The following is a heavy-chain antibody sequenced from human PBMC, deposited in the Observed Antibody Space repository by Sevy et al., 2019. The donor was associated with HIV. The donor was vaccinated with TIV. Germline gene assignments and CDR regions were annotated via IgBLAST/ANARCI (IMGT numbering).Heavy chain of an antibody. CDR1: GFTFSNAW. CDR3: TPDSKKRRLSALLDY. CDR2: IKSKTDGGTT. V-gene: IGHV3-15*01. D-gene: IGHD6-25*01. Sequence: WGYLRLSCAASGFTFSNAWMSWVRQAPGKGLEWVGRIKSKTDGGTTEYAAPVKGRFTISRDDSKNTLYLQMNSLKTADAAMYYCTPDSKKRRLSALLDYWGQGTLVTVSS. J-gene: IGHJ4*02.